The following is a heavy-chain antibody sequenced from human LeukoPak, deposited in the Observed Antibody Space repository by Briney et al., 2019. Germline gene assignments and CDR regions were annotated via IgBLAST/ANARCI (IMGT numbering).Heavy chain of an antibody. CDR1: GYTFTGCY. V-gene: IGHV1-2*06. CDR3: ARAYNGYSSSSPKGY. J-gene: IGHJ4*02. D-gene: IGHD6-6*01. Sequence: GASVTVSCKASGYTFTGCYMHWVRQAPGQGLEWMGRINPNSGGTNYAQKFQGRVTMTRDTSISTAYMELSRLRSDDTAVYYCARAYNGYSSSSPKGYWGQGTLVTVSS. CDR2: INPNSGGT.